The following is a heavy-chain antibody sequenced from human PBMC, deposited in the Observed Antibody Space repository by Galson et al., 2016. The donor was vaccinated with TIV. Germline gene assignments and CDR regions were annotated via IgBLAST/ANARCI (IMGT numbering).Heavy chain of an antibody. Sequence: SVKVSCKASGDTFTGYYVHWVRQAPGQGLEWMGWIDPRSVATNYARKFQGRVAMTRDTSISTAYMALSRLKSDDTAVYYCARARYGDYFDYWGQGTLVTVSS. CDR3: ARARYGDYFDY. CDR2: IDPRSVAT. J-gene: IGHJ4*02. V-gene: IGHV1-2*02. CDR1: GDTFTGYY. D-gene: IGHD4-17*01.